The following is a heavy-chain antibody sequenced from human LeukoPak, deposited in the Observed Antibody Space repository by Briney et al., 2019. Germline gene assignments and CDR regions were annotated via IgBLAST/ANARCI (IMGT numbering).Heavy chain of an antibody. CDR1: GLTFSRYA. D-gene: IGHD2-2*01. Sequence: GGTLRLSCAVSGLTFSRYAMSWVRQAPGKGLEWVSGISSRGGGKYYADSVKGGFIITRENYRKMLYLQMNRLRAEETAVYYCAKDLVGYCSSTSYWAFDIWGQGTIVTVSS. J-gene: IGHJ3*02. CDR3: AKDLVGYCSSTSYWAFDI. V-gene: IGHV3-23*01. CDR2: ISSRGGGK.